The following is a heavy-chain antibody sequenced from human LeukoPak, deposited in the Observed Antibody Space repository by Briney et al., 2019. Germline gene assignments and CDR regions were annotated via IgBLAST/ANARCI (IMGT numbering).Heavy chain of an antibody. J-gene: IGHJ6*02. Sequence: GGSLRLSCAASGFSVSTNYMSWVGQAPGKGLEWVSYISSRGTTIYYVDSVKGRFTISRDNAKNSLYLQMNSLRAEDTALYYCARVRSGLHMDVWGQGTTVTVSS. CDR3: ARVRSGLHMDV. CDR2: ISSRGTTI. D-gene: IGHD2-15*01. CDR1: GFSVSTNY. V-gene: IGHV3-11*04.